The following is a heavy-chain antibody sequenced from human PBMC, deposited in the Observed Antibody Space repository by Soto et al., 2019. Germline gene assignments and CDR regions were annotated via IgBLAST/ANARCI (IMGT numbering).Heavy chain of an antibody. Sequence: GGSLRLSCAASGFTFSSYSMNWVRQAPGKGLEWVSSISSSSSYIYYADSVKGRFTISRDNAKNSLYLQMNSLRAEDTAVYYCARADQDPTFKVTTSPNWFDPWGQGTLVTVSS. CDR3: ARADQDPTFKVTTSPNWFDP. D-gene: IGHD4-17*01. CDR2: ISSSSSYI. V-gene: IGHV3-21*01. J-gene: IGHJ5*02. CDR1: GFTFSSYS.